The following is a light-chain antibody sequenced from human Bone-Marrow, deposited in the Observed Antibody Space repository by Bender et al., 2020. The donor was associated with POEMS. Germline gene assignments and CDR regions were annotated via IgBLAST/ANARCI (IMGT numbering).Light chain of an antibody. Sequence: QSVLTQPPSVSGTPGQRVTISCSGSGSNIGTGYDVHWYQQSPGTAPKLLIYGNNNRPSGVPDRFSGSKSGTSASLAITGLQAEDEADYYCQSYDGSLRGMVFGGGTKLTVL. J-gene: IGLJ3*02. CDR1: GSNIGTGYD. CDR3: QSYDGSLRGMV. CDR2: GNN. V-gene: IGLV1-40*01.